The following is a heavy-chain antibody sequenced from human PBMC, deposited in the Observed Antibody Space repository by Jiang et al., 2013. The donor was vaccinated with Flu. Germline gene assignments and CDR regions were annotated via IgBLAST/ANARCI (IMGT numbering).Heavy chain of an antibody. CDR2: INPNSGGT. D-gene: IGHD3-22*01. Sequence: SGAEVKKPGASVKVSCKASGYTFTAYYIHWVRQAPGQGLEWMGRINPNSGGTNYAQRFQGRVTMTRDTSLSTAYMELSRLRSGDTAIYYCARGLYYDSSAYYFDYWGQGTLVTVSS. V-gene: IGHV1-2*06. CDR1: GYTFTAYY. J-gene: IGHJ4*02. CDR3: ARGLYYDSSAYYFDY.